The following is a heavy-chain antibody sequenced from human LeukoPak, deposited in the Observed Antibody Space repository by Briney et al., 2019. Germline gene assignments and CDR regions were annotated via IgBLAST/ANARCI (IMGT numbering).Heavy chain of an antibody. V-gene: IGHV1-2*02. CDR1: GYTFTDYY. CDR3: ARVRSYCTNGVCYWDLDY. D-gene: IGHD2-8*01. CDR2: INPNSGGT. J-gene: IGHJ4*02. Sequence: ASVKVSCKASGYTFTDYYMEWVRQAPGQGLEWMGWINPNSGGTNYAQKFQGRVTMTRDTSISTAYMELSRLRSDDTAVHYCARVRSYCTNGVCYWDLDYWGQGTLVTVSS.